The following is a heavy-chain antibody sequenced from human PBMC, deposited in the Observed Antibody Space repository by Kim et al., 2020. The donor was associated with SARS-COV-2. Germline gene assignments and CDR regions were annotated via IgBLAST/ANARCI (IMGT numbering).Heavy chain of an antibody. CDR3: ARVWASLGAFDI. V-gene: IGHV4-59*01. D-gene: IGHD2-2*01. J-gene: IGHJ3*02. Sequence: NYNPSLKSRVTISVDTSKNQFSLKLSSVTAADTAVYYCARVWASLGAFDIWGQGTMVTVSS.